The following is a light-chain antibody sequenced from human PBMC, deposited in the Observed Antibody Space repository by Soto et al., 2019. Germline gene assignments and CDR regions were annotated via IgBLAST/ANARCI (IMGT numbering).Light chain of an antibody. J-gene: IGKJ2*01. CDR1: QGVSGNF. Sequence: EIVLTQSPDTLSLSPGERATLSCRASQGVSGNFLAWYQHRPGQAPRLLIYAASSRPTGIPDRFSGSGSVTEFTLTISRLEPEDFAVYYCQQYDSSPPNTFGQGTRLEIK. V-gene: IGKV3-20*01. CDR3: QQYDSSPPNT. CDR2: AAS.